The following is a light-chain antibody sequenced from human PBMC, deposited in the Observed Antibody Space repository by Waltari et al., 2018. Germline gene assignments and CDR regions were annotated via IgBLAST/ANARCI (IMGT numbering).Light chain of an antibody. CDR3: CSYAGNSLSV. CDR1: NNDIGNYNF. J-gene: IGLJ3*02. Sequence: QSALTQPASVSGSLGQSITISCSGTNNDIGNYNFVSWYQQHPGKVPQLIIFEVSQRPSGVSNRFFGSKSGNTASLTIAGLRGEDEAKYYCCSYAGNSLSVFGGGTKVTVL. V-gene: IGLV2-23*02. CDR2: EVS.